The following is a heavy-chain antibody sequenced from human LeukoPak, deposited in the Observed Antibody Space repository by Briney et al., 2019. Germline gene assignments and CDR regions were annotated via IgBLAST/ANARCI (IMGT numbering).Heavy chain of an antibody. J-gene: IGHJ4*02. CDR2: ISAYNGNT. Sequence: GGSVKVSCKASGYTFTSYGISWVRQAPGQGLEWMGWISAYNGNTNYAQKLQGRVTMTTDTSTSTAYMELRSLRSDDTAVYYCARDYYDSSGYFLRGDYWGQGTLVTVSS. CDR3: ARDYYDSSGYFLRGDY. CDR1: GYTFTSYG. V-gene: IGHV1-18*01. D-gene: IGHD3-22*01.